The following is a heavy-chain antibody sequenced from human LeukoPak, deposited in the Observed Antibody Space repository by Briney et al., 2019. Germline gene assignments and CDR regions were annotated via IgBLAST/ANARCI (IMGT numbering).Heavy chain of an antibody. V-gene: IGHV1-2*02. CDR2: INPNSGGT. D-gene: IGHD3-22*01. CDR3: ARDYDSSGYYGAWYYYGMDV. Sequence: ASVKVSCKASGYTFTGYYMHWVRQAPGQGLEWMGWINPNSGGTNYAQKFQGRVTMTRDTSISTAYMELGRLRSDDTAVYYCARDYDSSGYYGAWYYYGMDVWGQGTTVTVSS. J-gene: IGHJ6*02. CDR1: GYTFTGYY.